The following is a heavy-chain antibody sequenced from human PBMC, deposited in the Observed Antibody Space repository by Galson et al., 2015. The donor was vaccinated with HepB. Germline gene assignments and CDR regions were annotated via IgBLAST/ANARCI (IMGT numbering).Heavy chain of an antibody. V-gene: IGHV1-2*02. Sequence: SVKVSCKASGYTFTGYYMHWVRQAPGQGLEWMGWINPNSGGTNYAQKFQGRVTMTRDTSISTAYMELSRLRSDDTAVYYCAREDIVVVPAGYMDVWGKGTTVTVSS. D-gene: IGHD2-2*01. CDR3: AREDIVVVPAGYMDV. CDR1: GYTFTGYY. CDR2: INPNSGGT. J-gene: IGHJ6*03.